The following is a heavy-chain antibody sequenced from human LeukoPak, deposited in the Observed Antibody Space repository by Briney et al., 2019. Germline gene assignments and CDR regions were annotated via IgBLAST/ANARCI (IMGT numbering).Heavy chain of an antibody. CDR2: FDPEDADI. Sequence: ASVKVSCRVSGSTLSEFSLHWVRQARGKGPEWMGGFDPEDADIVYAQQFQGRVTMTEDTSADTAYMELTSLRFEDTAVYYCAKDISYGYGYFDYWGQGTLVTVSS. V-gene: IGHV1-24*01. D-gene: IGHD5-18*01. CDR3: AKDISYGYGYFDY. CDR1: GSTLSEFS. J-gene: IGHJ4*02.